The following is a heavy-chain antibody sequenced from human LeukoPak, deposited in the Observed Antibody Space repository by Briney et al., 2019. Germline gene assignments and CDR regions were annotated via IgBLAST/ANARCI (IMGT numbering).Heavy chain of an antibody. J-gene: IGHJ4*02. D-gene: IGHD4-17*01. CDR3: ARGYGDFNFDY. CDR1: GGSISSYY. CDR2: IYHSGST. Sequence: SETLSLTCTVSGGSISSYYWSWIRQPPGKGLEWIGYIYHSGSTNYNPSLKSRVTISVDTSKNQFSLKLSSVTAADTAVYYCARGYGDFNFDYWGQGTLVTVSS. V-gene: IGHV4-59*01.